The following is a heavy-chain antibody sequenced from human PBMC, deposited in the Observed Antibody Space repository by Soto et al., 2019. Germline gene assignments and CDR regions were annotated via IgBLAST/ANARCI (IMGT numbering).Heavy chain of an antibody. CDR2: INAGSGNT. D-gene: IGHD6-13*01. V-gene: IGHV1-3*01. J-gene: IGHJ1*01. CDR1: GYTFTNYA. CDR3: ACEQQLATFQH. Sequence: QVQLVQSGAEVKKPWASVKVSCKASGYTFTNYAIHWVRQAPGQRLEWMGWINAGSGNTKYSQRFEGRVSITRDTSASTAYMEVSSLTSEDTAVYYCACEQQLATFQHWGQGTLVTVSS.